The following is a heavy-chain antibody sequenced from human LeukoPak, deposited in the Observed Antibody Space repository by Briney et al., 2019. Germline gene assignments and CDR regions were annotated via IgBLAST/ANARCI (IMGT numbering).Heavy chain of an antibody. J-gene: IGHJ4*02. CDR3: ARARAFDY. Sequence: GGSLRLSCAASGCTFSSYWMSWVRLAPGKGLEWVANIKQDGSEKYYVDSVKGRFTISRDNAKNSLYLQMNSLRAEDTAVYYCARARAFDYWGQGTLVTVSS. V-gene: IGHV3-7*01. CDR2: IKQDGSEK. CDR1: GCTFSSYW. D-gene: IGHD4/OR15-4a*01.